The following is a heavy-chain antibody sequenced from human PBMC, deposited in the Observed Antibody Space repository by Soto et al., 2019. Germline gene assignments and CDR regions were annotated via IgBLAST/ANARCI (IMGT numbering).Heavy chain of an antibody. D-gene: IGHD6-13*01. CDR3: VTNSIAPFTGLGY. V-gene: IGHV1-46*01. Sequence: QVQLVQSGAEVKKPGASVLVSCKTSGYSFTAYYMHWVRQAPGQGLEWMGDINTSGDYTRYEEKFPGRVTMTRDTSTRTVYIELSSLSSEDTAVYYCVTNSIAPFTGLGYWRQGTLVTVSS. CDR2: INTSGDYT. J-gene: IGHJ4*02. CDR1: GYSFTAYY.